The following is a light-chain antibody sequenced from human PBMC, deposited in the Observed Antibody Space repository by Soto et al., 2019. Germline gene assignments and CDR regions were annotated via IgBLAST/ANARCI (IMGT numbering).Light chain of an antibody. CDR2: EVF. Sequence: QSALTQPPSASGSPGQSVTISCTGTSSDVGPYKYVSWYQHHPGTAPKLMIYEVFKRPSGVPDRFSGSKSGNAASLTVSGLQAEDEDYYYCSSYAGGKRVFGAGTKLTVL. CDR1: SSDVGPYKY. J-gene: IGLJ1*01. CDR3: SSYAGGKRV. V-gene: IGLV2-8*01.